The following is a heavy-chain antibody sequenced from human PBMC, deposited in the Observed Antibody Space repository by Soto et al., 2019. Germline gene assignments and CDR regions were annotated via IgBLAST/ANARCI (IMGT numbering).Heavy chain of an antibody. CDR3: ARLNPYYDISLLNVPNDY. Sequence: PGDSLKISCKGSGYSFTSYWISWVRQMPGKGLEWMGRIDPSDSYTNYSPSFQGHVTISADKSISTAYLQWSSLKASDTAMYYCARLNPYYDISLLNVPNDYWGQGTLVTVSS. CDR1: GYSFTSYW. J-gene: IGHJ4*02. CDR2: IDPSDSYT. D-gene: IGHD3-22*01. V-gene: IGHV5-10-1*01.